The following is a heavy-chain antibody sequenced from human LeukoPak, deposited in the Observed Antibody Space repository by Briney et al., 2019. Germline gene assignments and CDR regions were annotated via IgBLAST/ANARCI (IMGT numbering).Heavy chain of an antibody. CDR1: GFTFSSYG. D-gene: IGHD6-13*01. V-gene: IGHV3-33*01. CDR3: ARGQPPSYYDMDV. J-gene: IGHJ6*02. CDR2: IWSDGSSK. Sequence: GRSLILSCAASGFTFSSYGMHWVRRAPGKGLERVVVIWSDGSSKHYADSVKGRFTISRDNSKNTLYLQMSSLRAEDTALYYCARGQPPSYYDMDVWGQGTTVTVSS.